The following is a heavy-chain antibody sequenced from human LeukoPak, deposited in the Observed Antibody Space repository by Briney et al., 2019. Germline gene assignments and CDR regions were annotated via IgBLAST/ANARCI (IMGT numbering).Heavy chain of an antibody. J-gene: IGHJ4*02. CDR2: ISSSGSTI. D-gene: IGHD4-17*01. CDR1: GFTFSSYE. V-gene: IGHV3-48*03. Sequence: GGSLRLSCAASGFTFSSYEMNWVRQAPGKGLEWVSYISSSGSTIYYADSVKGRFTISRDNAKNSLYLQMNSLRAEDTAVYYCARNHPDYGELAGFDYWGQGTLVTVSS. CDR3: ARNHPDYGELAGFDY.